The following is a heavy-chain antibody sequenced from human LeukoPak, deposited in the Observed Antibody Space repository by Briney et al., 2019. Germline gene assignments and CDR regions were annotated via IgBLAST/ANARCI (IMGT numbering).Heavy chain of an antibody. Sequence: GGSLRLSCAASGFTLSSYWMNWARQAPGKGLEWVASINHNGNVNYYVDSVKGRFTISRDNAKNSLYLQMSNLRAEDTAVYFCARGGSLDVWGQGATVTVSS. CDR1: GFTLSSYW. D-gene: IGHD2-15*01. V-gene: IGHV3-7*03. J-gene: IGHJ6*02. CDR2: INHNGNVN. CDR3: ARGGSLDV.